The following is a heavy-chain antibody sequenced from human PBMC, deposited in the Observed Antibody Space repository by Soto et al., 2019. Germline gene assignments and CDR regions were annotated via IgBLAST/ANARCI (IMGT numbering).Heavy chain of an antibody. J-gene: IGHJ4*02. V-gene: IGHV4-34*01. CDR2: INHSGST. D-gene: IGHD3-3*01. CDR1: GGSFSGYY. CDR3: ASVGDSYYDFWSGHHKGYFDY. Sequence: SETLSLTCAVYGGSFSGYYWSWIRQPPGKGLEWIGEINHSGSTNYNPSLKSRVTISVDTSKNQFSLKLSSVTAADTAVYYCASVGDSYYDFWSGHHKGYFDYWGQGTLVTVSS.